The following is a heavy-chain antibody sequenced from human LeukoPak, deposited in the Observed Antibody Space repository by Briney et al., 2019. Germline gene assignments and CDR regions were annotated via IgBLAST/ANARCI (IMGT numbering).Heavy chain of an antibody. V-gene: IGHV1-18*01. D-gene: IGHD4-11*01. CDR1: GYTFTSYA. Sequence: GASVKVSCKASGYTFTSYAITWVRQAPGQGLEWMGWISSYNGNTNYAQKLQGRVTMTTETSTSTAYMEMRRVRSDDTAVYATVTLSEIVVFDIWGQGTMVTVSS. CDR3: VTLSEIVVFDI. CDR2: ISSYNGNT. J-gene: IGHJ3*02.